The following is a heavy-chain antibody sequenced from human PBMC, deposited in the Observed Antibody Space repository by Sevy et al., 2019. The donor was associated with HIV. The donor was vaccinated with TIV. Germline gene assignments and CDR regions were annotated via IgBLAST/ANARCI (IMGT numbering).Heavy chain of an antibody. Sequence: SETLSLTCTVSGGSVTSADNSWGWFRQPPGKGLEWIGCIYNSEQTYYNPSLKSRVTISVDPSQNLFSLKLTSGTAADTAVYYCTQSLAATALFHSWGQGTLVTVSS. V-gene: IGHV4-39*02. CDR2: IYNSEQT. J-gene: IGHJ4*02. CDR3: TQSLAATALFHS. D-gene: IGHD1-26*01. CDR1: GGSVTSADNS.